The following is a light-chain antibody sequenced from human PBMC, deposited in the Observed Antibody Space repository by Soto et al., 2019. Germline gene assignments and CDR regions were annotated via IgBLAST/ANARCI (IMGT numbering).Light chain of an antibody. CDR2: GAA. V-gene: IGKV3-15*01. Sequence: EIVMTQSPATLSVSPGERATLSCRASQSVFSSLAWSQQKPGQAPRLLIYGAATRATGIPARFSGSGSGTEFTLTISSLQSEDFAIYYCQQYHNWPAFGQGTKVDIK. CDR1: QSVFSS. CDR3: QQYHNWPA. J-gene: IGKJ1*01.